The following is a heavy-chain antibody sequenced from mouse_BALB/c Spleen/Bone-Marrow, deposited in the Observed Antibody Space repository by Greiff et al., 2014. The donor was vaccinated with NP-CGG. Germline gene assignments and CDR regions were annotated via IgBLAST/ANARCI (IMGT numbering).Heavy chain of an antibody. CDR2: IYPGNVNT. CDR1: GYIFTRYY. CDR3: ARALTGTWFAY. Sequence: VQLQESGPELVKPGASVKISCKASGYIFTRYYIHWVKQRPGQGLEWIGWIYPGNVNTKYNEKFKDKATLTADKSSSTAYMQLSSLTSEDSAVYFCARALTGTWFAYWGQGTLVTVSA. V-gene: IGHV1S56*01. D-gene: IGHD4-1*01. J-gene: IGHJ3*01.